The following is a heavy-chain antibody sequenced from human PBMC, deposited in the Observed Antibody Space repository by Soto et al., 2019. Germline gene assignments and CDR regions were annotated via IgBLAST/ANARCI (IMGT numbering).Heavy chain of an antibody. D-gene: IGHD2-21*02. CDR1: GFTFSSYS. CDR2: ISSSSSTI. J-gene: IGHJ6*02. CDR3: ASLEVVVTAIHVKDV. Sequence: EVQLVESGGGLVQPGGSLRLSCAASGFTFSSYSMNWVRQAPGKGLGWVSYISSSSSTIYYADSVKGRFTISRDNAKNSLYLQMNSLRDEDTAVYYCASLEVVVTAIHVKDVWRQGTTLTVPS. V-gene: IGHV3-48*02.